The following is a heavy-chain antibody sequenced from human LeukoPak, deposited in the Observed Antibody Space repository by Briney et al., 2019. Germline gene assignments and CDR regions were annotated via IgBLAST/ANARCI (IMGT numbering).Heavy chain of an antibody. V-gene: IGHV4-59*01. CDR2: LSHSGSS. CDR3: ARARYANAWYAFDI. D-gene: IGHD2-2*01. J-gene: IGHJ3*02. CDR1: GGSISSNY. Sequence: SETLSLTCTVSGGSISSNYWSWIRRPPGRGLEWIAYLSHSGSSDSNPSLTSRVTTLVDTSKNQFSLKLTSVTAADTAVYYCARARYANAWYAFDIWGHGTMVTVSS.